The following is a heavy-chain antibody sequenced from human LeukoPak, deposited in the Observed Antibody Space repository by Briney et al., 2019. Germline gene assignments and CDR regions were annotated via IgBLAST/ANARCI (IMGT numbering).Heavy chain of an antibody. CDR3: ANTYYYDSSGYPYYFDY. CDR2: ISGSGGST. D-gene: IGHD3-22*01. CDR1: GFTFSSYA. J-gene: IGHJ4*02. V-gene: IGHV3-23*01. Sequence: GGSPRLSCAASGFTFSSYAMSWVRQAPGKGLEWVSAISGSGGSTYYADSVKGRFTISRDNSKNTLYLQMNSLRAEDTAVYYCANTYYYDSSGYPYYFDYWGQGTLVTVSS.